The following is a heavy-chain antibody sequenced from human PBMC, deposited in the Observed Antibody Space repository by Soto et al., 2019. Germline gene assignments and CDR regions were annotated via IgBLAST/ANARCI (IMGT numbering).Heavy chain of an antibody. CDR2: IIPIFGTA. Sequence: ASVKVSCKASGGTFSSYAISWVRQAPGQGLEWMGGIIPIFGTANYAQKFQGRVTITADESTSTAYMGLSSLRSEDTAVYYCAREGDGYNSYYYYYGMDVWGQGTTVTVSS. V-gene: IGHV1-69*13. CDR1: GGTFSSYA. D-gene: IGHD5-12*01. J-gene: IGHJ6*02. CDR3: AREGDGYNSYYYYYGMDV.